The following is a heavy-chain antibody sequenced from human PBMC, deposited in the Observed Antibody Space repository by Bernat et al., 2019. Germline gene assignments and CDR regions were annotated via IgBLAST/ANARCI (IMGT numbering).Heavy chain of an antibody. CDR1: GGTFSSYA. CDR2: IIPIFGTA. V-gene: IGHV1-69*06. J-gene: IGHJ4*02. D-gene: IGHD3-10*01. Sequence: QVQLVQSGAEVKKPGSSVKVSCKASGGTFSSYAISWVRQAPGQGLEWMGGIIPIFGTANYAQKFQGRVTITADKSTSTAYMELRNLGSEDTAVYYWGGGEAFGDYVEGWGQGTLVTVSS. CDR3: GGGEAFGDYVEG.